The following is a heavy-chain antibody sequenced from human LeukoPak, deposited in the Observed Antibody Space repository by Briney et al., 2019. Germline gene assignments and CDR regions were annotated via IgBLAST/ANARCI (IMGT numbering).Heavy chain of an antibody. D-gene: IGHD3-10*01. CDR2: ISSSSDTI. CDR1: GFTFSSYS. J-gene: IGHJ5*02. CDR3: ARAMVRGVIP. Sequence: GGSLRLSCAASGFTFSSYSMHWVRQAPGKGLEWVSYISSSSDTIYYADSVKGRFTISRDNAKNSLYPQMNSLRDEDTAVYYCARAMVRGVIPWGQGSLVTVSS. V-gene: IGHV3-48*02.